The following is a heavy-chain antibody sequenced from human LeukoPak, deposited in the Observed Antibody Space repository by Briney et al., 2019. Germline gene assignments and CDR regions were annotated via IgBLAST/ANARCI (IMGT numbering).Heavy chain of an antibody. Sequence: GGSLRLSCAGSGFTFSSYGMHWVRQAPGKGLEWVAVISYDGSNKYYADSVKGRFTISRDNSKNTLYLQMSSLRAEDTAVYYCAKDGIVLMVYATYFDYWGQGTLVTVSS. D-gene: IGHD2-8*01. V-gene: IGHV3-30*18. CDR2: ISYDGSNK. J-gene: IGHJ4*02. CDR3: AKDGIVLMVYATYFDY. CDR1: GFTFSSYG.